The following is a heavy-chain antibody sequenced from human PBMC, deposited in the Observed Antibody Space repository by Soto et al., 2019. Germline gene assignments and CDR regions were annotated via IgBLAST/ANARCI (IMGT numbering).Heavy chain of an antibody. CDR1: GFTFSSYA. J-gene: IGHJ6*02. D-gene: IGHD2-2*01. CDR3: AKALPATPYYSGMDV. CDR2: ISGSGGST. V-gene: IGHV3-23*01. Sequence: GGSLRLSCAASGFTFSSYAMSWVLQAPGKGLEWVSAISGSGGSTYYADSVKGRSTISRDNSKNTLYLQMNSLRAEDTAVYYCAKALPATPYYSGMDVWGQGTTVTVSS.